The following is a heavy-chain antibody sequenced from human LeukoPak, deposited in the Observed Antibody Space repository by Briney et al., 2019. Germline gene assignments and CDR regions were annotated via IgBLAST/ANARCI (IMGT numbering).Heavy chain of an antibody. CDR3: AKATVYYYDSSGYPGYYFDY. CDR2: ISGSGGST. CDR1: GFTFSSYA. V-gene: IGHV3-23*01. J-gene: IGHJ4*02. Sequence: GGSLRLSCAASGFTFSSYAMSWVRQAPGKGLEWVSAISGSGGSTYYADSVKGRFTISRDNSTNTLYLQMNSLRAEDTAVYYCAKATVYYYDSSGYPGYYFDYWGQGTLVTVSS. D-gene: IGHD3-22*01.